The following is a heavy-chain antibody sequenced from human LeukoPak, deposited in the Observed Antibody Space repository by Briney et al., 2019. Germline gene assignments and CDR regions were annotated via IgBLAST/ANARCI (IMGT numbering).Heavy chain of an antibody. CDR2: VKQGGSEK. CDR3: ARDPVLDY. V-gene: IGHV3-7*01. J-gene: IGHJ4*02. CDR1: GFTFSSYW. Sequence: GGSLTLSCAASGFTFSSYWMSWVRQAPGKGLEWVDNVKQGGSEKYYLDSVKGQLTISRDNDKKSLYLQMNSLRAEETAVYYRARDPVLDYWGQGTVVSVSS.